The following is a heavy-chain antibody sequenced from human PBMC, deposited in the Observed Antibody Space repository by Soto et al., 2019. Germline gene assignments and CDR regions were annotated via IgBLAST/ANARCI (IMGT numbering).Heavy chain of an antibody. CDR3: ARDPCISTSCYYYYYGMDV. J-gene: IGHJ6*02. D-gene: IGHD2-2*01. V-gene: IGHV4-59*01. Sequence: SETLSLTCTVSGVSISSYYWGWIRQPPGKGLEWIGYIYYSGSTNYNPSLKSRVTISVDTSKNQFSLKLSSVTAADTAVYYCARDPCISTSCYYYYYGMDVWGQGTTVT. CDR2: IYYSGST. CDR1: GVSISSYY.